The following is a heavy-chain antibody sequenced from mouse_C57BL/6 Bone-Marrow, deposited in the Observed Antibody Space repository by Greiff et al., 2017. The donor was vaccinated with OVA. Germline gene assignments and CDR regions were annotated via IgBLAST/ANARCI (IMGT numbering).Heavy chain of an antibody. CDR3: ARHGYSNYVGGAMDY. CDR2: ISSGGSYT. CDR1: GFTFSSYG. J-gene: IGHJ4*01. D-gene: IGHD2-5*01. Sequence: DVMLVESGGDLVKPGGSLKLSCAASGFTFSSYGMSWVRQTPDKRLEWVATISSGGSYTYYPDSVKGRFTISRDNAKNTLYLQMSSLKSEDTAMYYCARHGYSNYVGGAMDYWGQGTSVTVSS. V-gene: IGHV5-6*02.